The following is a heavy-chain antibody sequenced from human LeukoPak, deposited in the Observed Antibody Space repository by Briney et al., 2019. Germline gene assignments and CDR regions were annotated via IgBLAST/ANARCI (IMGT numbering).Heavy chain of an antibody. J-gene: IGHJ4*02. Sequence: PGGSLRLSCAASGFTVSSNYMSWVRQAPGKGLEWVSVIYSGGSTYYADSVKGRFTISRDNSKNTLYLQMNSLRAEDTAVYYCAKDDSPYYDFWSGSVDYWGQGTLVTVSS. CDR3: AKDDSPYYDFWSGSVDY. D-gene: IGHD3-3*01. CDR2: IYSGGST. CDR1: GFTVSSNY. V-gene: IGHV3-53*05.